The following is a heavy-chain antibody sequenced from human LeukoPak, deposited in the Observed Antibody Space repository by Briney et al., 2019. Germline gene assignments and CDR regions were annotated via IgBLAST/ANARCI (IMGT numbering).Heavy chain of an antibody. V-gene: IGHV3-21*01. CDR2: ISSDSSYI. J-gene: IGHJ4*02. CDR3: ARDLNVLGITPYYFDF. D-gene: IGHD3-10*02. Sequence: PGGSLRLSWAASGFTFSDYTMTWVRQAAGKGLEWVASISSDSSYIDYADSVKGRFTISRDNAKNSLFLKTDTLRGDDTGIYYCARDLNVLGITPYYFDFWGQGTLVTVSS. CDR1: GFTFSDYT.